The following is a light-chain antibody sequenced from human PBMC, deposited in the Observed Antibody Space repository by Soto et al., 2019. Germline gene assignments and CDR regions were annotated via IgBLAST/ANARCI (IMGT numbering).Light chain of an antibody. Sequence: EIVMTQSPATLSVSPGERATLSCRASQSVTSNLAWYQQKPGQAPRLLIYGASTRATGIPARFSGSGSGTEFTLTISILQSEDLAVYYCQQYNNWPPWTFGQGTKVEIK. V-gene: IGKV3-15*01. CDR1: QSVTSN. J-gene: IGKJ1*01. CDR2: GAS. CDR3: QQYNNWPPWT.